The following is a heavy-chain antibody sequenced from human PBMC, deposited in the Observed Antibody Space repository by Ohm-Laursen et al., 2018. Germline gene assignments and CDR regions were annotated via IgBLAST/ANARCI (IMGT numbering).Heavy chain of an antibody. Sequence: GTLSLTCTVSGGSITDYYWTWIRQTPGKGLDWIGYMYYRESAHYNPSLKNRVSISVDTAKNQFSLRLNSVTAADTAVYYCASGGQWPKPSLYYFDPWGQGTLVTVSS. J-gene: IGHJ5*02. CDR3: ASGGQWPKPSLYYFDP. D-gene: IGHD6-19*01. CDR2: MYYRESA. CDR1: GGSITDYY. V-gene: IGHV4-59*01.